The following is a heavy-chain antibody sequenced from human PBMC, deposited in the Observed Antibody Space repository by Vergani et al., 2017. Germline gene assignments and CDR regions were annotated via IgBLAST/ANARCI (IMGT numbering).Heavy chain of an antibody. CDR3: ARVGSTTTVVTPGGNYYYYGMDV. D-gene: IGHD4-23*01. V-gene: IGHV4-61*01. J-gene: IGHJ6*02. CDR2: IYYSGST. CDR1: GGSVSSGSYY. Sequence: QVQLQESGPGRVKPSETLSLTCTDPGGSVSSGSYYWSWILQPPGKGLEWIGYIYYSGSTNYNPSLKSRVTISVDTSKNQFSLKLSYVTAADTAVYYCARVGSTTTVVTPGGNYYYYGMDVWGQGTTVTVSS.